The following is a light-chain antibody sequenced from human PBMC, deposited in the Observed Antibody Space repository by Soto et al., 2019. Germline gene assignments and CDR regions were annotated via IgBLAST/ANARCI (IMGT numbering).Light chain of an antibody. CDR2: GNS. Sequence: QSVLTQPPSGSGAPGQRVTISCTGSSSNIGAGYDVHWYQQLPGTAPKLLIYGNSNRPSGVPDRFSGSKSGTSASLAITGIQAEDEADYYCQYYDSSLSGYVFGTGTKVTVL. CDR3: QYYDSSLSGYV. CDR1: SSNIGAGYD. V-gene: IGLV1-40*01. J-gene: IGLJ1*01.